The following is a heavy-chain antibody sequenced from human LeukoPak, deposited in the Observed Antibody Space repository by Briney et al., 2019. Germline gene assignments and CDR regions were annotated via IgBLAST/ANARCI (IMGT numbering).Heavy chain of an antibody. J-gene: IGHJ4*02. D-gene: IGHD1-26*01. V-gene: IGHV4-34*01. CDR3: ARRVGATKYYFDY. CDR1: GGSFSGYY. CDR2: INHSGST. Sequence: SETLSLTCAVYGGSFSGYYWSWIRQPPGKGLEWIGEINHSGSTNYNPSLKSRVTISVDTSKNQLSLKLSSVTAADTAVYYCARRVGATKYYFDYWGQGTLVTVSS.